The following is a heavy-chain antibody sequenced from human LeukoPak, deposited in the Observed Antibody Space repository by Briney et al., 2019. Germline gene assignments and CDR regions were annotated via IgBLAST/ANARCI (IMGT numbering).Heavy chain of an antibody. CDR2: IYYSGST. V-gene: IGHV4-39*07. J-gene: IGHJ4*02. CDR1: GGSISSSSYY. D-gene: IGHD2-15*01. CDR3: ARNFPGVGCSGGSCYDY. Sequence: SETLSLTCTVSGGSISSSSYYWGWIRQPPGKGLEGIGSIYYSGSTYYNPSLKSRVTISVDTSKNQFSLKLSSVTAADTAVYYCARNFPGVGCSGGSCYDYWGQGTLVTVSS.